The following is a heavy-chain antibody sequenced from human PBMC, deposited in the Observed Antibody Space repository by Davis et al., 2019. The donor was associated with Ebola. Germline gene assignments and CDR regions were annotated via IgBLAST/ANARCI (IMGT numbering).Heavy chain of an antibody. CDR1: GGSISGYY. CDR3: ARHVGLLWFRELSGDSGNWFDP. V-gene: IGHV4-34*01. CDR2: INHGGST. J-gene: IGHJ5*02. D-gene: IGHD3-10*01. Sequence: GSLRLSCTVSGGSISGYYWSWIRQPPGKGLEWIGEINHGGSTNYNPSLKSRVTISVDTSKNQFSLKLSSVTAADTAVYYCARHVGLLWFRELSGDSGNWFDPWGQGTLVTVSS.